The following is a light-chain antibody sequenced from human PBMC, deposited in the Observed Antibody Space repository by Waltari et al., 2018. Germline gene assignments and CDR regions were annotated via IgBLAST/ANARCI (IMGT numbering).Light chain of an antibody. CDR1: SGYIASND. CDR2: ENT. V-gene: IGLV6-57*03. J-gene: IGLJ2*01. Sequence: YTLTQPPSLSESPGRTVIISCTRTSGYIASNDVHWFQQRPGSAPTIVIYENTLRPSGVPDRFSASIDRSSNSASLTISGLKTEDEADYYCQSYDSRNLVFGGGTKVTVL. CDR3: QSYDSRNLV.